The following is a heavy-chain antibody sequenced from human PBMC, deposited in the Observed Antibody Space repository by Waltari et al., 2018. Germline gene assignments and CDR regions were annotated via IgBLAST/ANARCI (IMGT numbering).Heavy chain of an antibody. CDR1: GFIFPNNW. CDR3: ARDPHDNWNDLDY. CDR2: IKQDGGEV. D-gene: IGHD1-20*01. V-gene: IGHV3-7*01. Sequence: EVQLVASGGGLVQPGGSLRLSCAASGFIFPNNWLHWVRQAPGKGLEWVANIKQDGGEVYYVDSVKGRFTISRDNAKNSLYLQMNSLRAEDTAVYYCARDPHDNWNDLDYWGQGTLVTVSS. J-gene: IGHJ4*02.